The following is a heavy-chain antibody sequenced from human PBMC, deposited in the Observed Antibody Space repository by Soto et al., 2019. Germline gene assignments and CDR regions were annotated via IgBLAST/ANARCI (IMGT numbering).Heavy chain of an antibody. CDR1: GYSFTNYW. J-gene: IGHJ3*02. CDR2: IDPSDSYT. CDR3: ASPRSLNYYDSSGYYTHHDAFDI. D-gene: IGHD3-22*01. Sequence: GESLKISCKASGYSFTNYWIGWVRQMPGKGLEWMGRIDPSDSYTNYSPSFQGHVTISADKSISTAYLQWSSLKASDTAMYYCASPRSLNYYDSSGYYTHHDAFDIWGQGTMVTVSS. V-gene: IGHV5-10-1*01.